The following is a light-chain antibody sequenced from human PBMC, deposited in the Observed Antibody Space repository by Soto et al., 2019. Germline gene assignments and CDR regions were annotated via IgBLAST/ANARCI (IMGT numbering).Light chain of an antibody. CDR1: SGHSSYA. J-gene: IGLJ2*01. CDR3: QTWGADSVI. Sequence: QTVVTQSPSASASLGASVKLTCTLSSGHSSYAIAWHQQQPEKGPRFLMKLNSDGSHSKGDGISDRFSGSSSGAERYLTMSSLQAEDEADYYCQTWGADSVIFGGGTQLTVL. CDR2: LNSDGSH. V-gene: IGLV4-69*01.